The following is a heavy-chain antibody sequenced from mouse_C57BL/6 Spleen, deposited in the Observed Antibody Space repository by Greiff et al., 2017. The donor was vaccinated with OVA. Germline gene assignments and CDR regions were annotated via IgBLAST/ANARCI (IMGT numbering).Heavy chain of an antibody. J-gene: IGHJ2*01. CDR2: INPNNGGT. Sequence: EVQLQQSGPELVKPGASVKISCKASGYTFTDYYMNWVKQSHGKSLEWIGDINPNNGGTSYNQKFKGKATLTVDKSSSTAYLELRRLTSEDAAVYYCARGSTITTVVEDYWGQGTTLTVSS. CDR3: ARGSTITTVVEDY. V-gene: IGHV1-26*01. D-gene: IGHD1-1*01. CDR1: GYTFTDYY.